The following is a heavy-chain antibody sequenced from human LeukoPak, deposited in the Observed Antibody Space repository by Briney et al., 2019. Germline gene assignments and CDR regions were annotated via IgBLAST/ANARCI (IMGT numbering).Heavy chain of an antibody. CDR3: ARDFVEMATIAYSYGMDV. CDR2: IWYDGSNK. J-gene: IGHJ6*02. CDR1: GFTFSSYG. Sequence: PGRSRRLAWPAAGFTFSSYGMHWVRQAPGGVREWVAVIWYDGSNKYYADSVKGGLTISRDNSKTPLYLKMTSLRAAETAVYYCARDFVEMATIAYSYGMDVWGQGTTVTVSS. V-gene: IGHV3-33*01. D-gene: IGHD5-24*01.